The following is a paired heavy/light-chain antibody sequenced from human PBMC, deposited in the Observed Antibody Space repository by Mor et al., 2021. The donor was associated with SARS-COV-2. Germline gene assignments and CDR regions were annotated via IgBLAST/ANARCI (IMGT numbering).Heavy chain of an antibody. CDR2: ISDSGGDT. J-gene: IGHJ5*02. V-gene: IGHV3-23*01. CDR3: ARSYDFWCFDP. Sequence: EVQLLESGGGLVQPGGSLRLSCAASGFTFSSKAMTWVRQAPGKGLEWVSGISDSGGDTNYADSVKGRFTISRDNRKNTVYLQMNSLRDEDTAIYYCARSYDFWCFDPWGQGTLVTVSS. D-gene: IGHD3-3*01. CDR1: GFTFSSKA.
Light chain of an antibody. CDR1: STDFGDYNY. CDR3: SSYAGSFTWV. V-gene: IGLV2-11*01. J-gene: IGLJ3*02. Sequence: QSALTQPRSVSGSPGQSVAISCTRTSTDFGDYNYVSWYQQHPGKAPKNIIYNVSKRPSGVPDRFSGSKSGNTASLTISGLQADDEADYYCSSYAGSFTWVFGGGTKLTVL. CDR2: NVS.